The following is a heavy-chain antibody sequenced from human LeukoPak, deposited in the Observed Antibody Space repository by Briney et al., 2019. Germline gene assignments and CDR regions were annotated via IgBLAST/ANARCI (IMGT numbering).Heavy chain of an antibody. V-gene: IGHV4-34*01. Sequence: SETLSLICAVYGGPFSGYYWSWIREPPGKGLEWIGEINHSGSTNYNPSFKSRVTISVDTSKNQFYLKLSSVTAADAAVYYCARVITMVRGVIGTNGFDPWGQGTLVTVSS. CDR1: GGPFSGYY. CDR3: ARVITMVRGVIGTNGFDP. D-gene: IGHD3-10*01. CDR2: INHSGST. J-gene: IGHJ5*02.